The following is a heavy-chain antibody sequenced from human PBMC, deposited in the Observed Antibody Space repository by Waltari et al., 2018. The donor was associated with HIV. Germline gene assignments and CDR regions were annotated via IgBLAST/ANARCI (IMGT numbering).Heavy chain of an antibody. D-gene: IGHD6-19*01. V-gene: IGHV3-21*01. J-gene: IGHJ4*02. CDR2: ISSSSSYI. Sequence: EVQLVESGGGLVKPGGSLRLSCAASGFTFSIYRMNWVRQAPGTVLEWVSSISSSSSYIYYADSVKGRFTISRDNAKNSLYLQMNSLRAEDTAVYYCARVLDSGIAVAGKIAPDYWGQGTLVTVSS. CDR1: GFTFSIYR. CDR3: ARVLDSGIAVAGKIAPDY.